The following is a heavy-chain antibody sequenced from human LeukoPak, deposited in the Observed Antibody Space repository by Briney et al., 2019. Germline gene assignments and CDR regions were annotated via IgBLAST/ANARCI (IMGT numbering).Heavy chain of an antibody. CDR1: GFTFNSYA. Sequence: GGSLRLSCAASGFTFNSYAMYWVRQAPGKGLEGVSGIFGSGGSAHYADSMKGRFTISRDNSKNTVYLQMDSLRVEDTAVYYCGKTTTGYSSGRYPGWPVYYWGQGTLVTFSS. CDR3: GKTTTGYSSGRYPGWPVYY. V-gene: IGHV3-23*01. J-gene: IGHJ4*02. D-gene: IGHD6-19*01. CDR2: IFGSGGSA.